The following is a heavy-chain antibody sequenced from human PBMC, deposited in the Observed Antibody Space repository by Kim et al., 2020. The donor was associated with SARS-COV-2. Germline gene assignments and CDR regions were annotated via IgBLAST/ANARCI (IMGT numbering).Heavy chain of an antibody. CDR2: LSGSGTTT. V-gene: IGHV3-23*01. CDR3: AKVPGRGWSGEYYYYGMDV. J-gene: IGHJ6*02. CDR1: GFTFSSYA. Sequence: GGSLRLSCEGSGFTFSSYAMSWVRQSPGKGLEWVSGLSGSGTTTYYADSVKGRFTIFRDNSKNTLYLQMNSLRVEDTAVYYCAKVPGRGWSGEYYYYGMDVWGQGTTVTVSS. D-gene: IGHD6-19*01.